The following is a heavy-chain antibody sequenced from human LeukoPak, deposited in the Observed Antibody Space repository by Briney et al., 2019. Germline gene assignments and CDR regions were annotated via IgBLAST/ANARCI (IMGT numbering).Heavy chain of an antibody. D-gene: IGHD6-19*01. J-gene: IGHJ6*03. CDR1: GFTFDDYA. CDR2: ISGDGGST. CDR3: AKDTGVAGTFYYMDV. V-gene: IGHV3-43*02. Sequence: PGGSLRLSCAASGFTFDDYAMLWVRHAPGKGLEWVSLISGDGGSTKYADSVKGRFTISRDNSKNSLYLQMNSLRTEDTALYYCAKDTGVAGTFYYMDVWGKGTTVTVSS.